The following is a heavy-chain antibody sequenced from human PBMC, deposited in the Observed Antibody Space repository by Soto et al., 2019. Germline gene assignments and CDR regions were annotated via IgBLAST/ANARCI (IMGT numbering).Heavy chain of an antibody. CDR3: AKGMTGYYDSSGYYYSGAFDI. CDR2: ISGSGGST. CDR1: GFTFSSYA. J-gene: IGHJ3*02. V-gene: IGHV3-23*01. D-gene: IGHD3-22*01. Sequence: GGSLRLSCAASGFTFSSYAMSWVRQAPGKGLEWVSAISGSGGSTYYADSVKGRFTISRDNSKNTLYLQMNSLRAEDPAVYYCAKGMTGYYDSSGYYYSGAFDIWGQGTMVTVSS.